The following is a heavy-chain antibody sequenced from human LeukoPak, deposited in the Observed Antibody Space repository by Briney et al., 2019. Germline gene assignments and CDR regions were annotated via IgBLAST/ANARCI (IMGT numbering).Heavy chain of an antibody. J-gene: IGHJ4*02. D-gene: IGHD3-9*01. CDR2: IYHSGSI. CDR1: GGSISSSSYY. V-gene: IGHV4-39*07. Sequence: PSETLSLTCTVSGGSISSSSYYWGWIRQPPGKGLEWIGSIYHSGSIYYNPSLKSRVTISVDTSKNQFSLKLSSVTAADTAVYYCEREGGLRYFDWLFDYFDYWGQGTLVTVSS. CDR3: EREGGLRYFDWLFDYFDY.